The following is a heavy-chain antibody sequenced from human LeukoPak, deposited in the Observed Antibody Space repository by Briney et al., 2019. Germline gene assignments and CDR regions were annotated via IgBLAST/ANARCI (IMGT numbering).Heavy chain of an antibody. D-gene: IGHD5-24*01. CDR1: GFTFSSYA. V-gene: IGHV3-23*01. J-gene: IGHJ4*02. Sequence: GGSLRLSCAASGFTFSSYAMSWVRQAPGKGLEGGSAISGSGGSTYYADSVKGRFTISRHTSKNTLYLQMNSLRAEDTAVYYCANHRWLQSIYWGQGTLVTVSS. CDR2: ISGSGGST. CDR3: ANHRWLQSIY.